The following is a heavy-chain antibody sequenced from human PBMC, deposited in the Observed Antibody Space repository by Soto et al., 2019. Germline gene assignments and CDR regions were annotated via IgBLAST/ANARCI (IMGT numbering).Heavy chain of an antibody. CDR2: IYYSWNT. V-gene: IGHV4-39*01. CDR3: ARQYYFGSGSYYNRPXDF. Sequence: SENRSHTCTVSGGSISSSSDYWGWIRQPPGKGLEWIGSIYYSWNTFYNPSLKSRVTISVDTAKNQFSLKLSSVTAADTAVYYCARQYYFGSGSYYNRPXDFWGQGTLVTVS. D-gene: IGHD3-10*01. CDR1: GGSISSSSDY. J-gene: IGHJ4*02.